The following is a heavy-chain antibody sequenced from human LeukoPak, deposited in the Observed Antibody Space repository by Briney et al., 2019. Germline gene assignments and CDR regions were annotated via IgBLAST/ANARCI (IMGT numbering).Heavy chain of an antibody. J-gene: IGHJ3*02. CDR3: ARGYYDSPGDAFDI. D-gene: IGHD3-22*01. CDR1: GFIVSTNY. V-gene: IGHV3-66*01. CDR2: LYSGGTT. Sequence: GGSLRLSCAASGFIVSTNYMSWVRQAPGKGLEWVSVLYSGGTTYYADSVKGRFTISRDNSKNTLYLQMNSLRAEDTAVYYCARGYYDSPGDAFDIWGQGTMVTVSS.